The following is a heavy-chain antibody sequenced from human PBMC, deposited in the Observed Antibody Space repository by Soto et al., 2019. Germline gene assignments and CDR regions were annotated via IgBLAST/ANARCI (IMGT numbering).Heavy chain of an antibody. J-gene: IGHJ4*02. V-gene: IGHV3-30-3*01. CDR3: ARDYYRFNSGYGFSMDV. Sequence: GGSLRLSCAASGFTFSSYAMHWVRQAPGKGLEWVAVISYDGSNKYYADSVKGRFTISRGNSKNTLYLQMNSLRAEDTAVYYCARDYYRFNSGYGFSMDVWGQGTLVTVSS. CDR1: GFTFSSYA. CDR2: ISYDGSNK. D-gene: IGHD5-12*01.